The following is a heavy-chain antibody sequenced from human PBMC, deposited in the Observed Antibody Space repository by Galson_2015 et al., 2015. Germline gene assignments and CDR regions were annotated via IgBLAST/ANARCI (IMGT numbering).Heavy chain of an antibody. J-gene: IGHJ4*02. CDR2: ISSSSSII. V-gene: IGHV3-48*02. D-gene: IGHD2-15*01. Sequence: SLRLSCAASGFTFSSYSMNWVRQAPGKGLEWVSYISSSSSIIYYADSVKGRFTISRDNAKNSLYLQMNSLRDEDTAVYYCAREPYCSGGSCYGFDYWGQGTLVTVSS. CDR1: GFTFSSYS. CDR3: AREPYCSGGSCYGFDY.